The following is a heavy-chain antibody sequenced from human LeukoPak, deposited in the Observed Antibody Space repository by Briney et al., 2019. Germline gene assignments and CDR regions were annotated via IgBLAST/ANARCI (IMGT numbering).Heavy chain of an antibody. J-gene: IGHJ4*02. CDR2: IYYSGST. V-gene: IGHV4-30-4*01. CDR1: GGSISSGDYY. CDR3: ARDLGARITMVRGARYTYYFDY. D-gene: IGHD3-10*01. Sequence: SETLSLTCTVSGGSISSGDYYWSGIRQPPGKGLEWIGYIYYSGSTYYNPSLKSRVTISVDTSKNQFSLKLSSVTAADTAVYYCARDLGARITMVRGARYTYYFDYWGQGTLVTVSS.